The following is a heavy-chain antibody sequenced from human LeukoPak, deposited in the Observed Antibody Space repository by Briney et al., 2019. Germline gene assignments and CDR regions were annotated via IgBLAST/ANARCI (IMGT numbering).Heavy chain of an antibody. J-gene: IGHJ4*02. CDR2: IKQDGSEK. V-gene: IGHV3-7*01. CDR1: GFTFSRYW. CDR3: ASPTYYDILTGYPSPPGY. Sequence: PGGSLRLSCAASGFTFSRYWMSWVRQAPGKGLEWVANIKQDGSEKYYVDSVKGRFTISRDNAKNSLYLQINSLRPEDTAVYYCASPTYYDILTGYPSPPGYWGQGTLLTVSS. D-gene: IGHD3-9*01.